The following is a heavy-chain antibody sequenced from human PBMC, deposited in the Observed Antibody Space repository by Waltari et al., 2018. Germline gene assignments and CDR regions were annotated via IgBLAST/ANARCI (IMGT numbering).Heavy chain of an antibody. CDR1: GGTFSSYA. CDR2: IIPILGIA. V-gene: IGHV1-69*10. Sequence: QVQLVQSGAEVKKPGSSVKVSCKASGGTFSSYAISWVRQAPAQGLEWMGGIIPILGIANYAQKFQGRVTITADKSTSTAYMELSSLRSEDTAVYYCARSSPSVTHYYYYMDVWGKGTTVTVSS. J-gene: IGHJ6*03. D-gene: IGHD4-17*01. CDR3: ARSSPSVTHYYYYMDV.